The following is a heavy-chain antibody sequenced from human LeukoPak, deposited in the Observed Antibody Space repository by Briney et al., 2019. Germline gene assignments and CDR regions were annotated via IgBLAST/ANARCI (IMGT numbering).Heavy chain of an antibody. CDR1: GFTFSSYA. V-gene: IGHV3-30*04. Sequence: AGGSLRLSCAASGFTFSSYAMHWVRQAPGKGREWVAVISYDGSNKYYADSVKGRFTISRDNSKNTLYLQMNSLRAEDTAVYYCAREGTTVTRDAFDIWGQGTMVTVSS. CDR3: AREGTTVTRDAFDI. J-gene: IGHJ3*02. CDR2: ISYDGSNK. D-gene: IGHD4-17*01.